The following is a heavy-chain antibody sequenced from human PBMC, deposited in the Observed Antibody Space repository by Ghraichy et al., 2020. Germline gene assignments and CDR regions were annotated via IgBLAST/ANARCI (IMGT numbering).Heavy chain of an antibody. CDR3: AVRGGAPTVTTVVAYYYYYGMDV. Sequence: SVKVSCKASGGTFSSYAISWVRQAPGQGLEWMGGIIPIFGTANYAQKFQGRVTITADESTSTAYMELSSLRSEDTAVYYCAVRGGAPTVTTVVAYYYYYGMDVWGQGTTVTVSS. D-gene: IGHD4-23*01. CDR1: GGTFSSYA. CDR2: IIPIFGTA. J-gene: IGHJ6*02. V-gene: IGHV1-69*13.